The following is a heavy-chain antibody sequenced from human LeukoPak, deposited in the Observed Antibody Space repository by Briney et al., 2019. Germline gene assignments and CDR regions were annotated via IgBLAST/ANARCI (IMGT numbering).Heavy chain of an antibody. V-gene: IGHV3-30*02. D-gene: IGHD1-26*01. CDR1: GFTFSNYG. J-gene: IGHJ4*02. CDR3: AKDLRSSADSKMGAAAY. Sequence: GGSLRLSCAASGFTFSNYGVHWVRQAPGKGLEWVSFIRFDGSNKYYADSVKGRFTISRDSSKNTLYLQMNSLRAEDTAVYYCAKDLRSSADSKMGAAAYWGQGTLVTVSS. CDR2: IRFDGSNK.